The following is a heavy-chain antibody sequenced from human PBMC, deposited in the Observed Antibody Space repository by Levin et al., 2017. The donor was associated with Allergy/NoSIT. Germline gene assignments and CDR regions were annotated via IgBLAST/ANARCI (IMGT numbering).Heavy chain of an antibody. Sequence: GGSLRLSCAASGFTFSSYAMSWVRQAPGKGLEWVSAISGSGGSTYYADSVKGRFTISRDNSKNTLYLQMNSLRAEDTAVYYCAKGSKLYPRGGYFDYWGQGTLVTVSS. V-gene: IGHV3-23*01. CDR2: ISGSGGST. CDR1: GFTFSSYA. CDR3: AKGSKLYPRGGYFDY. D-gene: IGHD2/OR15-2a*01. J-gene: IGHJ4*02.